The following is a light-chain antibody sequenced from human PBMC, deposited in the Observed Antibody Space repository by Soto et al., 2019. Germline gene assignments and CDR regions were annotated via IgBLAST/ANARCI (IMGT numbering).Light chain of an antibody. CDR3: HQHNGYSPRR. Sequence: IQMTQSPSTLSASAGDRGTITCRASQSISTWLAWYQQKPGKAPKLLIYGASSLASGVPSRFRGSGSGTDFTLIFSSLHPHDFATYYSHQHNGYSPRRVGQGTTV. J-gene: IGKJ1*01. V-gene: IGKV1-5*01. CDR1: QSISTW. CDR2: GAS.